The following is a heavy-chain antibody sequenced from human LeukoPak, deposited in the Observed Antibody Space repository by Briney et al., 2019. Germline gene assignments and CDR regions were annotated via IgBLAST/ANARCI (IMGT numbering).Heavy chain of an antibody. CDR3: AKDRATQYSLDY. CDR1: GFIFSSYG. V-gene: IGHV3-30*18. D-gene: IGHD2/OR15-2a*01. J-gene: IGHJ4*02. CDR2: ISYDGSNK. Sequence: GGSLRLSCAASGFIFSSYGMHWVRQAPGKGLEWVAFISYDGSNKYYADSVKGRFTISRDNSKNTLSLQMNSLRAEDTAVYYCAKDRATQYSLDYWGQGTLVTVSS.